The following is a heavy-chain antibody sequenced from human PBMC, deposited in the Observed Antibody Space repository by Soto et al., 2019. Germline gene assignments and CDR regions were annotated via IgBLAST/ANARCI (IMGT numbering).Heavy chain of an antibody. D-gene: IGHD2-21*01. CDR3: AREGGGGTIAFDD. V-gene: IGHV4-59*01. CDR2: IYHSGHS. J-gene: IGHJ4*02. CDR1: GGSITTYY. Sequence: QVQLQESGPGVVKPSETLSLTCTVSGGSITTYYWSWVRQPPGKGLEWIGYIYHSGHSNYNPSLKSRVTMSVDTSKNQFSLKLSSATAADTAVYYCAREGGGGTIAFDDWGQGTLVTVSS.